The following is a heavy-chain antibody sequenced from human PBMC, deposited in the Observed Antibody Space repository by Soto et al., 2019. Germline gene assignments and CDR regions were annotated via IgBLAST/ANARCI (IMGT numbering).Heavy chain of an antibody. D-gene: IGHD2-15*01. V-gene: IGHV1-8*01. J-gene: IGHJ3*02. Sequence: QVQMVQSGAEVKKPGASVKVSCRASGYSFTSYDVNWVRQATGQGLEWMGWMNPNSGNTAFAEKFQGRVTMTRATPISTAYMELSGLTSEDTAVYYCARYPYTSYCSDGSCSYDAFDIWGKGTVVTVSS. CDR3: ARYPYTSYCSDGSCSYDAFDI. CDR1: GYSFTSYD. CDR2: MNPNSGNT.